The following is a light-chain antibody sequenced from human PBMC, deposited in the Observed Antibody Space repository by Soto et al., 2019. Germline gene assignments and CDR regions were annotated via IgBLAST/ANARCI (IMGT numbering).Light chain of an antibody. CDR2: DTS. J-gene: IGKJ5*01. Sequence: EIVMTQSPATLSVSPGERSTLSCMAIQSVSIKLAWYQQKPCQAPRLLIYDTSTRATGIPARFTGSGSGTEFTLTISSLQYEDFAVYYCQQYNNWHPITFGQGTRLEIK. CDR3: QQYNNWHPIT. CDR1: QSVSIK. V-gene: IGKV3-15*01.